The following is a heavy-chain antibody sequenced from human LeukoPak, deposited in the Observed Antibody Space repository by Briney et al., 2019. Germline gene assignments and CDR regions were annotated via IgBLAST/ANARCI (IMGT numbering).Heavy chain of an antibody. J-gene: IGHJ5*02. V-gene: IGHV1-2*02. CDR1: GYTFTGHY. CDR3: ARGGSCSGGSCSYNWFDP. CDR2: INPNSGGT. Sequence: GASVKVSCKASGYTFTGHYMYWVRQAPGQGLERMGWINPNSGGTNYAQKFQGRVTMTRDTSISTAYMELSRLRSDDTAVYYCARGGSCSGGSCSYNWFDPWGQGTLVTVSS. D-gene: IGHD2-15*01.